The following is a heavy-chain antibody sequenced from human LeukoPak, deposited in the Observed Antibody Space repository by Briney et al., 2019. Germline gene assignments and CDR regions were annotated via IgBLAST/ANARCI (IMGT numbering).Heavy chain of an antibody. CDR1: GFTFSSYS. Sequence: GGSLRLSCAASGFTFSSYSMGWVRQAPGKGLEWVSAITDSGDYTDYAESVKGRFTISRDNSENTVYLQLNSLRVEDTAVYYCAKRFGGNYGHFDHWGQGTLVTVSS. CDR3: AKRFGGNYGHFDH. V-gene: IGHV3-23*01. CDR2: ITDSGDYT. D-gene: IGHD3-10*01. J-gene: IGHJ4*02.